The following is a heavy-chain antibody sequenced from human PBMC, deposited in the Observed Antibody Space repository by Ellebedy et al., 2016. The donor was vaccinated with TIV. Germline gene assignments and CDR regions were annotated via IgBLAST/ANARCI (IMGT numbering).Heavy chain of an antibody. Sequence: GESLKISCAASGFTFSSYAVSWVRQTPGKGLEWVAGISGSGDTTFYADSVKGRFTISRDDFKNTLYLQMDSLRAEDTAVYYCARDPTGLPDFWGQGTLVTVSS. D-gene: IGHD1-1*01. CDR3: ARDPTGLPDF. V-gene: IGHV3-23*01. CDR1: GFTFSSYA. J-gene: IGHJ4*02. CDR2: ISGSGDTT.